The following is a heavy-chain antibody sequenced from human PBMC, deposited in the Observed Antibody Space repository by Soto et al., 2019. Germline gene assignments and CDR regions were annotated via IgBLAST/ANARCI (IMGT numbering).Heavy chain of an antibody. CDR3: ARGGSGWKALNYFDS. D-gene: IGHD6-19*01. V-gene: IGHV4-31*03. Sequence: QVQLQESGPGLAKPSQTLSLTCIVSGGSIDNNGSSWTWIRQRPGGGLEWLGSNNYRADTYYTPSLKSRITISLDTSQNHFSLWLTSVTAADTGISYCARGGSGWKALNYFDSWGQGILVTVSS. CDR2: NNYRADT. J-gene: IGHJ4*02. CDR1: GGSIDNNGSS.